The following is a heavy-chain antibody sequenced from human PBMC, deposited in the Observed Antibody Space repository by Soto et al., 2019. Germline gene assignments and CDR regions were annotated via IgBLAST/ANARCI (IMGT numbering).Heavy chain of an antibody. V-gene: IGHV4-34*01. J-gene: IGHJ5*02. D-gene: IGHD6-13*01. Sequence: WESLSLTCAVYGGSFSGYYWSWIRQPPGKGLEWIGEINHSGSTNYNPSLKSRVTISVDTSKNQFSLKLSSVTAADTAVYYCARVMSSSWYLANWFDPWGQGTLVTVSS. CDR1: GGSFSGYY. CDR3: ARVMSSSWYLANWFDP. CDR2: INHSGST.